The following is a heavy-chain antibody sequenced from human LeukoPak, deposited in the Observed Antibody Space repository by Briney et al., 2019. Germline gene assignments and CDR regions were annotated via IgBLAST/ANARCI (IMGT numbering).Heavy chain of an antibody. CDR3: ARGRSDYPDRFDY. D-gene: IGHD4-17*01. J-gene: IGHJ4*02. CDR2: IYYSGTT. Sequence: PSETLPLTCTVSGGSISSYYWSWIRQPPGKGLEWIGYIYYSGTTNYNPSLKSRVTISVDTSKNHFSLKLSSVTAADTAVYYCARGRSDYPDRFDYWGQGTLVTVSS. V-gene: IGHV4-59*01. CDR1: GGSISSYY.